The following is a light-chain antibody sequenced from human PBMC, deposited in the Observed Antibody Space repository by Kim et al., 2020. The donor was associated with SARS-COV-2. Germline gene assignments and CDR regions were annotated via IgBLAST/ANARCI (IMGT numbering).Light chain of an antibody. V-gene: IGKV3-20*01. CDR3: QQFGSSRYT. CDR2: GAS. Sequence: EIVLTQSPGTLSLSPGARATLSCRASQSVSSIYLAWYQQKVGQAPRLLIYGASNRATGIPDRFSGSGSGTDFTLTISRLEPEDFAVYYCQQFGSSRYTFGQGTKLEI. J-gene: IGKJ2*01. CDR1: QSVSSIY.